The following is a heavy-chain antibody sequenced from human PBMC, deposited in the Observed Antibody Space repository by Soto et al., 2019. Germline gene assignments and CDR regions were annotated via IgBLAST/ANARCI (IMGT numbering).Heavy chain of an antibody. CDR3: ARLGRRTVASHFDY. D-gene: IGHD2-21*01. Sequence: SETLSLTCTVSGGSISPYYWSWIRLPPGKGLEWIGYIYYSGSTNYNPSLRSRVTISVDTSKNQFSLRLSSVTAADTAVYYCARLGRRTVASHFDYWGQGTLVTVSS. CDR1: GGSISPYY. V-gene: IGHV4-59*08. J-gene: IGHJ4*02. CDR2: IYYSGST.